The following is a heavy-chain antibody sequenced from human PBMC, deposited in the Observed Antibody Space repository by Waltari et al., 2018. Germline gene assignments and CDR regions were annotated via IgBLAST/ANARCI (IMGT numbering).Heavy chain of an antibody. CDR3: VGWNDPINS. Sequence: EAQLVQSGVGLVPPGGSLTPSCSASRFTIRRVWMTWIRQAPGQGLQWVAHIGPDGSDKYYVDSVKGRFTISRDNAENSLLLQMSSLRVEDTALYYCVGWNDPINSWGQGTLVAVSS. J-gene: IGHJ4*02. V-gene: IGHV3-7*01. CDR1: RFTIRRVW. CDR2: IGPDGSDK. D-gene: IGHD1-1*01.